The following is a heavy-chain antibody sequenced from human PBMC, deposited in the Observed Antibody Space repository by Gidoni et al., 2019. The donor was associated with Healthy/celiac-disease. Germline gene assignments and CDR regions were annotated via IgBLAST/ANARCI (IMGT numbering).Heavy chain of an antibody. J-gene: IGHJ4*02. CDR1: GFTFSSYA. Sequence: QVQLVESGGGVVQPGRSLRLSCAASGFTFSSYAMHWVRQAPGKGLEWVAVISYDGSNKYYADSVKGRFTISRDNSKNTLYLQMNSLRAEDTAVYYCARDHREYDILTGYYIDSWFDYWGQGTLVTVSS. CDR3: ARDHREYDILTGYYIDSWFDY. CDR2: ISYDGSNK. V-gene: IGHV3-30-3*01. D-gene: IGHD3-9*01.